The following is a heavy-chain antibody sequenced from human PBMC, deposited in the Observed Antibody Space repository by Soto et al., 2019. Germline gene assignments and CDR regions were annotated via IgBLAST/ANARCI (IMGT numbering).Heavy chain of an antibody. V-gene: IGHV3-33*01. D-gene: IGHD3-22*01. CDR3: ARGDSSGYSALGEY. Sequence: GGSLRLSCAASGFTFSSYGMHWVRQAPGKGLEWVAVIWYDGSNKYYADSVKGRFTISRDNSKNTLYLQMNSLRAEDTAVYYCARGDSSGYSALGEYWGQGTLVTVSS. J-gene: IGHJ4*02. CDR1: GFTFSSYG. CDR2: IWYDGSNK.